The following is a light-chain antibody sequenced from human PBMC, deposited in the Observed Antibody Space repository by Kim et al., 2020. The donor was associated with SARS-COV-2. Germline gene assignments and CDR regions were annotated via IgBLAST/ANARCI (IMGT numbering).Light chain of an antibody. CDR3: QQHDILPIT. CDR1: QDITSF. V-gene: IGKV1-33*01. CDR2: DAS. Sequence: SVGDRVTITCQASQDITSFLNWYQQTPGKAPKLLIYDASNLETGVPSRFSGSGSGTDFTFTISSLQPEDIATYYCQQHDILPITFGQGTRLEIK. J-gene: IGKJ5*01.